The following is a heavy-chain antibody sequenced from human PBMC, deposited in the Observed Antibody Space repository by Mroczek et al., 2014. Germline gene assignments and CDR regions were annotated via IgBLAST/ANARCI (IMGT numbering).Heavy chain of an antibody. J-gene: IGHJ4*02. CDR2: IYYSGST. CDR1: GGSISSYY. V-gene: IGHV4-59*01. D-gene: IGHD2-21*01. CDR3: ARGRFPFDY. Sequence: QVQLQESGPGLVKPSETLSLTCTVSGGSISSYYWSWIRQPPGKGLEWIGYIYYSGSTNYNPSLKSRVTISVDTSKNQFSLKLSSVTAADTAVYYCARGRFPFDYWGQGTLVTVSS.